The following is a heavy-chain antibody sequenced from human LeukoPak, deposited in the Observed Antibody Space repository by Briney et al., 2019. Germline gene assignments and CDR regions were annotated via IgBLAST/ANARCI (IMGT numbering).Heavy chain of an antibody. CDR2: IRSRGDGGTT. V-gene: IGHV3-15*07. Sequence: MTGGSLRLSCAVSGLTLSNVWMNWVRQAPGKGLEWVGRIRSRGDGGTTDFAAPVKGRFTISRDDSKNTLYLQMNSLTSEDTALYYCTQGSGQYFSYWGQGTLVTVSS. CDR1: GLTLSNVW. J-gene: IGHJ4*02. D-gene: IGHD3-22*01. CDR3: TQGSGQYFSY.